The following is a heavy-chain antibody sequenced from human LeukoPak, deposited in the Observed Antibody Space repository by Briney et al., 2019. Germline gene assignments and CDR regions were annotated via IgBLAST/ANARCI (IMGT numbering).Heavy chain of an antibody. CDR1: GFTFSSYE. CDR3: AREYYDFWSGFPLTKDVSYYYYMDV. J-gene: IGHJ6*03. Sequence: GGSLRLSCAASGFTFSSYEMNWVRQAPGKGLEWVSYISSSGSTIYYADSVKGRFTISRDNAKNSLYLQMNSLRAEHTAVYYCAREYYDFWSGFPLTKDVSYYYYMDVWGKGPTVTVSS. CDR2: ISSSGSTI. D-gene: IGHD3-3*01. V-gene: IGHV3-48*03.